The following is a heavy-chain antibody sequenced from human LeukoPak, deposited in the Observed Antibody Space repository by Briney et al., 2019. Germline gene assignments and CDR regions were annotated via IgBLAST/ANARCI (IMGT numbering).Heavy chain of an antibody. D-gene: IGHD4-17*01. Sequence: PSETLSLTCTVSGGSISSSSYYWGWIRQPPGKGLEWIGGIYYSGSTYYNPSLKSRVTISVDTSKNQFSLKLSSVTAADTAVYYCARSATVTTGYFDYWGQGTLVTVSS. CDR2: IYYSGST. V-gene: IGHV4-39*07. CDR3: ARSATVTTGYFDY. CDR1: GGSISSSSYY. J-gene: IGHJ4*02.